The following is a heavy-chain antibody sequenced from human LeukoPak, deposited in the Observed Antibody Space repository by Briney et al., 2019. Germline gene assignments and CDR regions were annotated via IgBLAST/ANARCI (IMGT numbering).Heavy chain of an antibody. CDR1: GYTFINYA. CDR2: IIPIFGTA. D-gene: IGHD1-26*01. CDR3: ARDRGLSGSYSFFDY. Sequence: SVKVSCKASGYTFINYAISWVRQAPGQGLEWMGGIIPIFGTANYAQKFQGRVTITADESTSTAYMELSSLRSEDTAVYYCARDRGLSGSYSFFDYWGQGTLVTVSS. V-gene: IGHV1-69*13. J-gene: IGHJ4*02.